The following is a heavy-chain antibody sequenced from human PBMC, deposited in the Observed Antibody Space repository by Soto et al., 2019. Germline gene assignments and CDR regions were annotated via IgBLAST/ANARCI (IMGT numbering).Heavy chain of an antibody. CDR3: ARDDEGGSDCDLGY. J-gene: IGHJ4*02. CDR1: GFTLSSHA. V-gene: IGHV3-30-3*01. CDR2: ILSDGSNK. Sequence: QVQLVESGGGVVQPGRSLRLSCAVSGFTLSSHAMHWVRQAPGKGLEWVALILSDGSNKYYADSVKGRFTTSRDNSKNTMYLQMNSMSVEDTAVYYCARDDEGGSDCDLGYWGQGALVTVS. D-gene: IGHD1-26*01.